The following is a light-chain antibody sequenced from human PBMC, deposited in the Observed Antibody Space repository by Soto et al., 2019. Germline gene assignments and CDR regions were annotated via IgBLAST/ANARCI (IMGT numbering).Light chain of an antibody. Sequence: DIQMTQSPSTLSASVGDRVTITCRASQSISSWLAWYQQKPGKAPKLLIYDASSLESGVPSRFSGSGSGTEFTLTISSLQPDDFATYYCQQSFMTFGQGTKVEIK. V-gene: IGKV1-5*01. CDR1: QSISSW. CDR3: QQSFMT. CDR2: DAS. J-gene: IGKJ1*01.